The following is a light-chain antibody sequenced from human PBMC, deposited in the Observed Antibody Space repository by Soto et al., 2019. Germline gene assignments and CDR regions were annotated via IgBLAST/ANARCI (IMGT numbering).Light chain of an antibody. CDR2: EVS. V-gene: IGLV2-14*01. CDR3: SSYTSSSTYV. Sequence: QSALTQPASVSGSPGQSITISCTGTSSDVGGYNYVSWYQQHPGKAPKLMIYEVSNRPSGVSNRFSGSKSGNTASLTISGLQAEDEADYYCSSYTSSSTYVFATGTKLTFL. CDR1: SSDVGGYNY. J-gene: IGLJ1*01.